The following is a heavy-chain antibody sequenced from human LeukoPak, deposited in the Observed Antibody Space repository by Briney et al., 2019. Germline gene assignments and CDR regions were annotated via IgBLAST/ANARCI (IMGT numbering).Heavy chain of an antibody. J-gene: IGHJ3*02. CDR2: IYYSGST. D-gene: IGHD4-17*01. Sequence: SETLSLTCTVSGGSISSYYWSWIRQPPGKGLEWIGYIYYSGSTNYNPSLKSRVTISVDTSKNQFSLKLSSVTAADTAVYYCAREGARATVFAFDIWRQGTMVTVSS. V-gene: IGHV4-59*01. CDR1: GGSISSYY. CDR3: AREGARATVFAFDI.